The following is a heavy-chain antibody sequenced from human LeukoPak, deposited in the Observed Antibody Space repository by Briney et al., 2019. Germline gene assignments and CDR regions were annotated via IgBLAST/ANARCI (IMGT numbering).Heavy chain of an antibody. V-gene: IGHV3-7*01. CDR2: IKQDGSVK. CDR3: ARDDSIAVAGADAFDI. D-gene: IGHD6-19*01. J-gene: IGHJ3*02. CDR1: GFTFSSYW. Sequence: GGSLRLSCAASGFTFSSYWMSWVRQAPGKGLELVANIKQDGSVKYYVDSVKGRFTISRDNAKNSLYLQMNSLRAEDTAVYCCARDDSIAVAGADAFDIWGQGTMVTVSS.